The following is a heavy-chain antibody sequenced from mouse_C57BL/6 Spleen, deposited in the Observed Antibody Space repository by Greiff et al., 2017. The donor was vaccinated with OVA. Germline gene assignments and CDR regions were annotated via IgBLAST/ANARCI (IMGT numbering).Heavy chain of an antibody. D-gene: IGHD2-3*01. Sequence: VKLLESGPGLVQPSQSLSITCTVSGFSLTSYGVHWVRQSPGKGLEWLGVIWSGGSTDYNAAFISRLSISKDNSKSQVFFKMISLQADDSAIYYCARNWDAGFSLFAFWGQGTLVTVSA. CDR3: ARNWDAGFSLFAF. CDR2: IWSGGST. CDR1: GFSLTSYG. V-gene: IGHV2-2*01. J-gene: IGHJ3*01.